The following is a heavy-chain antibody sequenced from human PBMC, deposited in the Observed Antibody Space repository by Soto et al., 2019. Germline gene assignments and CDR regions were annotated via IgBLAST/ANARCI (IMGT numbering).Heavy chain of an antibody. J-gene: IGHJ4*02. D-gene: IGHD6-13*01. CDR1: GYSISSGYY. V-gene: IGHV4-38-2*01. Sequence: KPSETLSLTCAVSGYSISSGYYWGWIRQPPGKGLEWIGSIYHSGSTYYNPSLKSRVTISVDTSKNQFSLKLSSVTAADTAVYYCARVRYSSSWFFDYWGQGTLVTVSS. CDR3: ARVRYSSSWFFDY. CDR2: IYHSGST.